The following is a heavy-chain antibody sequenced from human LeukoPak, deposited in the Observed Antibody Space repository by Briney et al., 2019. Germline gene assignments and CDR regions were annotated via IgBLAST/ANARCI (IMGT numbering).Heavy chain of an antibody. CDR3: ARGTMDYYYGMDV. CDR2: TYYRSKWYN. J-gene: IGHJ6*02. V-gene: IGHV6-1*01. Sequence: PSQTLSLTCAISGDSVSSNSAAWNWIGQSPSRGLEWLGRTYYRSKWYNDYAVSVKSRITINPDTSKNQFSLQLNSVTPEDTAVYYCARGTMDYYYGMDVWGQGTTVTVSS. CDR1: GDSVSSNSAA. D-gene: IGHD3-10*01.